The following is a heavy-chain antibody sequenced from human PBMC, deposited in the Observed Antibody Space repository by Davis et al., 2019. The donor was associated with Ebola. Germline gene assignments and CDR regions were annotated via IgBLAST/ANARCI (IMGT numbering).Heavy chain of an antibody. CDR1: VITFSSYA. J-gene: IGHJ4*02. D-gene: IGHD2-15*01. CDR2: ISGSGGST. Sequence: GGSLRLSCTDSVITFSSYAMSWVRQAPGKGLEWVSAISGSGGSTYYADSVKGRFTISRDNSKNTLYRQMNSLRAEDTAVYYCAKIVVLPFDYWGQGTLVTVSS. CDR3: AKIVVLPFDY. V-gene: IGHV3-23*01.